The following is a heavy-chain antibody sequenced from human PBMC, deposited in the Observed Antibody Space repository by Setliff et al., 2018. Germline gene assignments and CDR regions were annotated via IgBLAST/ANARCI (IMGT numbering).Heavy chain of an antibody. CDR2: IHHSGKA. J-gene: IGHJ5*02. CDR3: ARAHTWSLPNDNSGYPGWFDP. D-gene: IGHD3-22*01. CDR1: GFSISSGYY. V-gene: IGHV4-38-2*01. Sequence: KTSETRSLTCAVSGFSISSGYYWGWIRQPPGKGLEWIVNIHHSGKAYYNPSLKSRVTMSVDTSKNHVSLKLSSVTAADTAVYYCARAHTWSLPNDNSGYPGWFDPWGQGTLVTVSS.